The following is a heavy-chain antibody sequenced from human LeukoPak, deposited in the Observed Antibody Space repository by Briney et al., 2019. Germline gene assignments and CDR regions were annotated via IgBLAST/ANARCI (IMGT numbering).Heavy chain of an antibody. CDR2: ISKRGGST. Sequence: GSLRLSCVVSGISLSNYAMTWVRQAPGKGLEWVSYISKRGGSTTYADSVKGRFTISRDTSLNTLYLQMNNLRVEDTAVYFCAKRGVVIRGILVIGYHQEAYHYDFWGQGVLVTVSS. CDR3: AKRGVVIRGILVIGYHQEAYHYDF. V-gene: IGHV3-23*01. D-gene: IGHD3-10*01. CDR1: GISLSNYA. J-gene: IGHJ4*02.